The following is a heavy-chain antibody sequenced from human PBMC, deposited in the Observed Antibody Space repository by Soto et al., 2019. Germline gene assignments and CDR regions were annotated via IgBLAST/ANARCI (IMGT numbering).Heavy chain of an antibody. Sequence: GGSLRLSCAASGFTFSSYSMNWVRQAPGKGLEWVSSISSSSSYIYYADSVKGRFTISRDNAKNSLYLQMNSLRAEDTAAYYCASIYCGGDCSSPTYYYYYGMDVWGQGTTVTVSS. D-gene: IGHD2-21*02. J-gene: IGHJ6*02. CDR1: GFTFSSYS. CDR3: ASIYCGGDCSSPTYYYYYGMDV. CDR2: ISSSSSYI. V-gene: IGHV3-21*01.